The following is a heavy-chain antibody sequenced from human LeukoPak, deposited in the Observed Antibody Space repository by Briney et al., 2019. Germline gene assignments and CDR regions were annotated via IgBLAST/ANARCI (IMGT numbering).Heavy chain of an antibody. V-gene: IGHV4-59*08. J-gene: IGHJ5*02. Sequence: PSETLSLTCTVSGGSISSYYWSWIRQPPGKGLEWIGYIYYSGSTNYNPTLKSRVTISVDTSKNQFSLKLSSVTAADTAVYYCARHEWLVNNRFDPWGQGTLVTVSS. CDR1: GGSISSYY. D-gene: IGHD6-19*01. CDR2: IYYSGST. CDR3: ARHEWLVNNRFDP.